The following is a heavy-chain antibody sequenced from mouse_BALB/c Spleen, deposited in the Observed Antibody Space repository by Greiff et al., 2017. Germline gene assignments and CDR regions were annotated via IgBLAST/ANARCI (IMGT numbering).Heavy chain of an antibody. CDR2: ISYSGST. CDR3: ARGGWDGDYYAMDY. D-gene: IGHD4-1*01. V-gene: IGHV3-2*02. J-gene: IGHJ4*01. Sequence: EVQLQESGPGLVKPSQSLSLTCTVTGYSITSDYAWNWIRQFPGNKLEWMGYISYSGSTSYNPSLKSRISITRDTSKNQFFLQLNSVTTEDTATYYCARGGWDGDYYAMDYWGQGTSVTVSS. CDR1: GYSITSDYA.